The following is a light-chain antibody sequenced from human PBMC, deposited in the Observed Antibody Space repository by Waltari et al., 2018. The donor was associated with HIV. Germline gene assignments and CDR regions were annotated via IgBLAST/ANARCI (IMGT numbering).Light chain of an antibody. CDR1: QDIRNY. Sequence: DIQMTQSPSSLSASVGDRVTITCQASQDIRNYLNWYQQKPGKAPKLLIYDASNLETGVPSRFSGSGSGTDFTFTISSLQPEDIATYYCLQYNNLPPYTFGQGTKLEIK. J-gene: IGKJ2*01. CDR2: DAS. CDR3: LQYNNLPPYT. V-gene: IGKV1-33*01.